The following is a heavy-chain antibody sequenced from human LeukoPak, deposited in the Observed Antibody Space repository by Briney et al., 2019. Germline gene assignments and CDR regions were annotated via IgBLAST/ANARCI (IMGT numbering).Heavy chain of an antibody. CDR3: ARRVPGIVLDPPAKGMGV. D-gene: IGHD2-2*01. CDR2: IYSGGST. V-gene: IGHV3-66*02. J-gene: IGHJ6*02. CDR1: GFFVSYNY. Sequence: PGGSLRLSCAPSGFFVSYNYMNWVRHAPGKGVEWGSIIYSGGSTYYADYAKGRFTTSTNNSKNSLYLQMNSLRGEGTAVYYCARRVPGIVLDPPAKGMGVWGQGTTATVSS.